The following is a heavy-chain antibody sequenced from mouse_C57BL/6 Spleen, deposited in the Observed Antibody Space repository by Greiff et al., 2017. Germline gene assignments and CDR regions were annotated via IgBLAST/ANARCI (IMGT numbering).Heavy chain of an antibody. Sequence: EVMLVESGGGLVKPGGSLKLSCAASGFTFSDYGMHWVRQAPEKGLEWVAYISSGSSTIYYADTVKGRFTISRDNAKNTLFLQMTSLRSEDTAMYYCARNPDYYGTPYYFDYWGQGTTLTVSS. V-gene: IGHV5-17*01. CDR2: ISSGSSTI. CDR3: ARNPDYYGTPYYFDY. D-gene: IGHD1-1*01. CDR1: GFTFSDYG. J-gene: IGHJ2*01.